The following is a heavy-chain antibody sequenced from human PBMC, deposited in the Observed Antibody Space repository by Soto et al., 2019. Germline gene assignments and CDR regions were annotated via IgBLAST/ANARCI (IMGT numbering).Heavy chain of an antibody. D-gene: IGHD3-3*01. V-gene: IGHV1-46*03. CDR3: ARGRFLEWLLWEDYHYMDV. J-gene: IGHJ6*03. Sequence: ASVKVSCKASGYTFTSYYMHWVRQAPGQGLEWMGIINPSGGNTSYAQKFQGRVTMTRDTSTSTVYMELSSLRSEDTAVYYCARGRFLEWLLWEDYHYMDVWGKGTTVTVSS. CDR2: INPSGGNT. CDR1: GYTFTSYY.